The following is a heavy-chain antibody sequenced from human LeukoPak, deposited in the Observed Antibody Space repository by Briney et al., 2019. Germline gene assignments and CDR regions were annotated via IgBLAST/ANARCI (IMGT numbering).Heavy chain of an antibody. D-gene: IGHD5-18*01. V-gene: IGHV4-30-4*07. CDR2: IYYSGST. CDR3: ASFDVDTAMAFDY. Sequence: PSETLSLTCAVSGGSISSGGYSWSWIRQPPGTGLEWIGYIYYSGSTYYNPSLKSRVTISVDTSKNQFSLKLSSVTAADTAVYYCASFDVDTAMAFDYWGQGTLVTVSS. J-gene: IGHJ4*02. CDR1: GGSISSGGYS.